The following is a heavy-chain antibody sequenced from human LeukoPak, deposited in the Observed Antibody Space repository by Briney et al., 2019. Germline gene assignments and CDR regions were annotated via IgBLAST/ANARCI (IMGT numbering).Heavy chain of an antibody. D-gene: IGHD3-3*01. CDR1: GGTFSSYA. V-gene: IGHV1-69*05. CDR3: AKGGLRFFPLVVP. J-gene: IGHJ5*02. CDR2: IIPIFGTA. Sequence: GASVKVSCKASGGTFSSYAISWVRQAPGQGLEWMGGIIPIFGTANYAQKFRGRVTITTDESTSTAYMELSSLRSEDTAVYYCAKGGLRFFPLVVPWGQGTLVTVSS.